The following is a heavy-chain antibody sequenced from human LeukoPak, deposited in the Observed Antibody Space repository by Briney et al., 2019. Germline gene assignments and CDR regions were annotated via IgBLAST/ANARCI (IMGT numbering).Heavy chain of an antibody. Sequence: SETLSLTCTVSGGSISSYYWSWIRQPPGKGLGWIGYIYYSGSTNYNPSLKSRVTISVDTSKSQFSLKLSSVTAADTAVYYCARGFGDYGLGAFDIWGQGTMVTVSS. V-gene: IGHV4-59*01. CDR1: GGSISSYY. D-gene: IGHD3-10*01. J-gene: IGHJ3*02. CDR3: ARGFGDYGLGAFDI. CDR2: IYYSGST.